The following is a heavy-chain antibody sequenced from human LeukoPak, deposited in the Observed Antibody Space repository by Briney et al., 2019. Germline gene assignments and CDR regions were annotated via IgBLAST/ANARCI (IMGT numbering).Heavy chain of an antibody. D-gene: IGHD3-22*01. Sequence: PGGSLRLSCAASGFTFSSYSMNWVRQAPGKGLEWVGRIKSKTDGGTTDYAAPVKGRFTISRDDSKNTLYLQMNSLKTEDTAVYYCTTSFPIWSYYYDSSGYRDYWGQGTLVTVSS. CDR2: IKSKTDGGTT. J-gene: IGHJ4*02. CDR1: GFTFSSYS. V-gene: IGHV3-15*01. CDR3: TTSFPIWSYYYDSSGYRDY.